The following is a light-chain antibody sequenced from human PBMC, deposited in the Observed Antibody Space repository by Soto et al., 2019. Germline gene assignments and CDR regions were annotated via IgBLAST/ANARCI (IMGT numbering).Light chain of an antibody. CDR2: EVS. CDR1: SSDVGGYNY. Sequence: QSALTKPASVSGSPGQSITISCTGTSSDVGGYNYVSWYQQHPGKAPKLMIYEVSNRPSGVSNRFSGSKSGNTASLTISGLQAEDEADYYCSSYTSSSAVFGGGTKL. V-gene: IGLV2-14*01. J-gene: IGLJ3*02. CDR3: SSYTSSSAV.